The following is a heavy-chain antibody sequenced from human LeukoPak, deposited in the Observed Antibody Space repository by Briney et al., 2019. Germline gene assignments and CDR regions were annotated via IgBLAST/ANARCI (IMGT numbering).Heavy chain of an antibody. D-gene: IGHD2/OR15-2a*01. J-gene: IGHJ4*02. CDR3: ATWHHSLYN. V-gene: IGHV4-4*07. CDR2: YASGTT. CDR1: GASLTIYY. Sequence: SETLSLTCSVSGASLTIYYWNWIRQPAGKGLEWIGRYASGTTTHNPSLKSQFSMSIDTSKNQISLKLTSVTAADTAVYYCATWHHSLYNWGQGTLVTVTP.